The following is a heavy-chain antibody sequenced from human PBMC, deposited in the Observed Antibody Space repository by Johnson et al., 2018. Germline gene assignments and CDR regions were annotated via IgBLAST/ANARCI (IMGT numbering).Heavy chain of an antibody. J-gene: IGHJ1*01. CDR2: ISTSSSYI. D-gene: IGHD4-17*01. CDR3: ARDLTTVTTNSEYFQP. CDR1: GFIFGTYS. Sequence: VQLVQSGGGLVKPGGSLGLTCAASGFIFGTYSMNWVRQAPGKGLEWVSSISTSSSYINYADSVKGRFTISRDNAKNSLYLQMNSLRAEDTAVYYCARDLTTVTTNSEYFQPWGQGTLVTVSS. V-gene: IGHV3-21*01.